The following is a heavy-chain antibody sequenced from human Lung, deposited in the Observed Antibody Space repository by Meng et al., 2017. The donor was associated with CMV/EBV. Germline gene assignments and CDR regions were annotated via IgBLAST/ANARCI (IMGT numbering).Heavy chain of an antibody. Sequence: GGSLRLYCQGSCYSFASYWIGWVRQMPGKGLEWMGIIYPGDSDTRYSPSFEGQVTISADKSISTAYLQWSSLKASDTAMYYCTKSCGGDCYAQYYYYGMDVWGQGTTVTVSS. CDR2: IYPGDSDT. V-gene: IGHV5-51*01. CDR1: CYSFASYW. J-gene: IGHJ6*02. D-gene: IGHD2-21*01. CDR3: TKSCGGDCYAQYYYYGMDV.